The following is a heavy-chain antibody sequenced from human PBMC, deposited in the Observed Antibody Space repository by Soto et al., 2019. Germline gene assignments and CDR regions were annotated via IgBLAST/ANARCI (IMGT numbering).Heavy chain of an antibody. CDR2: ISTTSTYI. D-gene: IGHD3-22*01. CDR1: GFTLGNFS. Sequence: EVQLVESGGGLVKPGGSLRLSCAASGFTLGNFSMNWVRQAPGKGLEWVSFISTTSTYIYYADSVRGRFTISRDNTKNSLYLQMNSLRAEDTAVYYCARSYFDASGYRYGMDVWGLGTTVAVSS. V-gene: IGHV3-21*01. J-gene: IGHJ6*02. CDR3: ARSYFDASGYRYGMDV.